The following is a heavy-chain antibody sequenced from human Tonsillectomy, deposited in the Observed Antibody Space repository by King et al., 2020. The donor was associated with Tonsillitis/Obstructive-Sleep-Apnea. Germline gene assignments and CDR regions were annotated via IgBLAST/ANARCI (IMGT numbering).Heavy chain of an antibody. CDR3: AHSLPLRFLEWLPHYFDY. CDR1: GFSLSTSGVG. J-gene: IGHJ4*02. D-gene: IGHD3-3*01. Sequence: TLKESGPTLVKPTQTLTLTCTFSGFSLSTSGVGVGWIRQPPGKALEWLALIYWDDDKRYSPSLKSRLTITKDTSNNQVVLTMTNMDPVDTATYYCAHSLPLRFLEWLPHYFDYWGQGTLVTVSS. CDR2: IYWDDDK. V-gene: IGHV2-5*02.